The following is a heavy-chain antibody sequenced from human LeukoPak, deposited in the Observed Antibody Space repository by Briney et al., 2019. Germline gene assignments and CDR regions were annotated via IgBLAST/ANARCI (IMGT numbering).Heavy chain of an antibody. CDR2: IYSGGST. V-gene: IGHV3-53*01. D-gene: IGHD7-27*01. Sequence: PGGSLRLSCAVSGLTFNNYAMSWVRQAPGKGLEWVSVIYSGGSTYHADSVKGRFTISRDNSKNTLYLQMNSLRAEDTAVYYCARWFNLAGEGWAFDIWGQGTMVTVSS. J-gene: IGHJ3*02. CDR1: GLTFNNYA. CDR3: ARWFNLAGEGWAFDI.